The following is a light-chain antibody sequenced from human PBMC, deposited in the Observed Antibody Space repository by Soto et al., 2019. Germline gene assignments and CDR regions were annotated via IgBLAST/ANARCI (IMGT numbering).Light chain of an antibody. CDR1: QSVSSN. CDR3: QQYNNWPLT. Sequence: EIVMTQSPATLSVSPGERATLSCRASQSVSSNLAWYQQKPGQAPRLLIYDASTRANGISARFSGSGSGTEFTLTISSLQSEDFAVYYCQQYNNWPLTFGGGTKVEIK. V-gene: IGKV3-15*01. J-gene: IGKJ4*01. CDR2: DAS.